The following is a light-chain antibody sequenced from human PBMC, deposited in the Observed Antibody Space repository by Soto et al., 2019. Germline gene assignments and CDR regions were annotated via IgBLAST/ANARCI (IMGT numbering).Light chain of an antibody. CDR3: QQSFRTPT. V-gene: IGKV1-39*01. J-gene: IGKJ4*01. Sequence: DIQMTQSPSSLSASVGDRVTITCRASQSISVYLNWYQKKPGKAPTLLIYRASNLQSGVPSRFGGSGSGTFFTLTISNLQPQDFASYYCQQSFRTPTFGGGTKVEIK. CDR2: RAS. CDR1: QSISVY.